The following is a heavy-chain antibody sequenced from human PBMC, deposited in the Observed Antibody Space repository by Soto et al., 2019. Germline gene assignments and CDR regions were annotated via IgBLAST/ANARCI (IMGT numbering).Heavy chain of an antibody. D-gene: IGHD3-10*01. J-gene: IGHJ5*02. CDR1: GFNFNIYN. CDR2: ISSTTNYL. Sequence: EVQLVESGGGLGKPGGSLRLSCVVSGFNFNIYNMTWVHQAPGQGLEWVSSISSTTNYLLYADSVKGRFTISRDNAKKSLFLQMNSLRAEDTAVYYCARERAGAVDPWGQGTLVTVSS. V-gene: IGHV3-21*01. CDR3: ARERAGAVDP.